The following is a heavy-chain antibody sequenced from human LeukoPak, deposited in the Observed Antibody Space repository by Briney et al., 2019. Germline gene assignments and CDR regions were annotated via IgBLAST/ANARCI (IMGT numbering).Heavy chain of an antibody. V-gene: IGHV3-48*01. CDR2: ISSSSSTI. CDR1: GFTFSSYS. CDR3: ARETSLWELLTPVDY. D-gene: IGHD1-26*01. Sequence: GGSLRLSCAASGFTFSSYSMNWVRQAPGKGLGWVSYISSSSSTIYYADSVKGRFTISRDNAKNSLYLQMNSLRAEDTAVYYCARETSLWELLTPVDYWGQGTLVTVSS. J-gene: IGHJ4*02.